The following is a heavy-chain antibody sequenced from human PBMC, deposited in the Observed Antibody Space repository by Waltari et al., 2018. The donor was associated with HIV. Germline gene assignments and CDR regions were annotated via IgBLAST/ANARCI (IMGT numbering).Heavy chain of an antibody. V-gene: IGHV4-34*02. J-gene: IGHJ4*02. CDR2: MNYSGNT. CDR1: GGSFSGSF. D-gene: IGHD1-1*01. Sequence: VQLKQWGAGLLKPSETLSLTCPVYGGSFSGSFWSWTRQSPGEGLEWIGEMNYSGNTKYNPSLKSRVSMSVDTSLNQVSLKLSSVTAADTAVYYCASLHITTSGTEFDFWGQGTVVTVSS. CDR3: ASLHITTSGTEFDF.